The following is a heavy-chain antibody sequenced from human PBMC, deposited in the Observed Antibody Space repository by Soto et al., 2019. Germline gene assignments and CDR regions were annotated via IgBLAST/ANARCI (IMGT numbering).Heavy chain of an antibody. CDR1: GYIFTNYY. J-gene: IGHJ4*02. CDR2: INPLPTSGST. V-gene: IGHV1-46*01. Sequence: QVQLVPSGAEVKKPGASVKVSCKASGYIFTNYYIHWVRQAPGQGLEWMAIINPLPTSGSTNYAQKFRGRVTVTRDTSTSTGYLELSSLRSDDTAVYSWARDLAAAAYWGQGTLVTVSS. D-gene: IGHD6-13*01. CDR3: ARDLAAAAY.